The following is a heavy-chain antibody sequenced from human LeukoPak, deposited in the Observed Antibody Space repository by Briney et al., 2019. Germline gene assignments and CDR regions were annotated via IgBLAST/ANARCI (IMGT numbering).Heavy chain of an antibody. J-gene: IGHJ6*03. CDR3: ARVRNSSSSKGGYYYYMDV. Sequence: SQTLSLTCTVSGGSISSGGYYWSWIRQPPGKGLEWIGYIYHSGSTYYNPSLKSRVTISVDRSKNQFSLKLSSVTAADTAAYYCARVRNSSSSKGGYYYYMDVWGKGTTVTVSS. CDR1: GGSISSGGYY. V-gene: IGHV4-30-2*01. CDR2: IYHSGST. D-gene: IGHD6-6*01.